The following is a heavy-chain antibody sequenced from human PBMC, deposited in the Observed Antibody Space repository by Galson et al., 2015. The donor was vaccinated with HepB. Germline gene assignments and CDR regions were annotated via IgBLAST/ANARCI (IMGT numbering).Heavy chain of an antibody. V-gene: IGHV3-33*01. Sequence: SLRLSCAASGFTFSNYGMHWVRQAPGKGLEWVAIIWYDGSNKYYTDSVKGRFTISRDNSKNTLYLQMNSLRAEDTALYYCARDYDYDEYLPHYYGMDVWGQGATVTVSS. CDR3: ARDYDYDEYLPHYYGMDV. J-gene: IGHJ6*02. D-gene: IGHD4-17*01. CDR2: IWYDGSNK. CDR1: GFTFSNYG.